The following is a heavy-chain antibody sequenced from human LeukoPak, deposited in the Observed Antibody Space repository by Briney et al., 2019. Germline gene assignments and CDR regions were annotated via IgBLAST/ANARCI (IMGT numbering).Heavy chain of an antibody. V-gene: IGHV3-7*01. D-gene: IGHD6-6*01. CDR2: IKQDGSMK. CDR1: GFSFSNYW. Sequence: GGSLRLSCAASGFSFSNYWMSWVRQAPGKGLQWVANIKQDGSMKGYVDSVKGRFTISRDNAKNSLYLQMNSLRADDTAVYFCAMIEQVVSNVEGGYWGQGTLVTVSS. J-gene: IGHJ4*02. CDR3: AMIEQVVSNVEGGY.